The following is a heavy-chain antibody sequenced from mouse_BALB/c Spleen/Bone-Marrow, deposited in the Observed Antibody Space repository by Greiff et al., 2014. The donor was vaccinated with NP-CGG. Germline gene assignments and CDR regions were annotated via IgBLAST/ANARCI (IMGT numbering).Heavy chain of an antibody. Sequence: DVHLVESGGDLVKPGGSLKLSCAASGFTFSSYGMSWVRQTPDKRLEWVATISSGGSYTYYPDSVKGRFTISRDNAKNTLYLQMSSLKSEDTAMYYCAIQTYYDYDGYFDYWGQGTTLTVSS. D-gene: IGHD2-4*01. J-gene: IGHJ2*01. CDR1: GFTFSSYG. CDR2: ISSGGSYT. CDR3: AIQTYYDYDGYFDY. V-gene: IGHV5-6*01.